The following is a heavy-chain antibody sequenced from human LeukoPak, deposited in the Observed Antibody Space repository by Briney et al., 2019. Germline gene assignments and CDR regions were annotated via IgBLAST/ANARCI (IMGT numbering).Heavy chain of an antibody. V-gene: IGHV4-4*07. D-gene: IGHD3-3*01. CDR3: ARGLDFWSGSGDY. J-gene: IGHJ4*02. Sequence: SETLSLTCTVSGGSISNYYWSWIRQPAGKGLEWIGRIYSSGSTNYNPSLESRVTMSVDTSKNQFSLKLTSVTAADTAAYYCARGLDFWSGSGDYWGQGTLVAVSS. CDR2: IYSSGST. CDR1: GGSISNYY.